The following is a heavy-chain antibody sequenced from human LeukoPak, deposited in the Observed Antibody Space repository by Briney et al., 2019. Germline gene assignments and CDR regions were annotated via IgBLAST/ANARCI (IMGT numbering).Heavy chain of an antibody. V-gene: IGHV4-61*08. CDR2: IYYSGST. D-gene: IGHD5-24*01. J-gene: IGHJ4*02. Sequence: PSQTLSLTCTVSGGSISSGGYYWSWIRQHPGKGLEWIGYIYYSGSTNYNPSLKSRVTISVDTSKNQLSLKLSSATAADTAVYYCARVVRDGSIDYWGQGTLVTVSS. CDR1: GGSISSGGYY. CDR3: ARVVRDGSIDY.